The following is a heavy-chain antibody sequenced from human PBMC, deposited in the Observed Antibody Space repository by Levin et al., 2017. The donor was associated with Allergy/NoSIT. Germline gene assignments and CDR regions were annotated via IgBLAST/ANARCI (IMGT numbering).Heavy chain of an antibody. Sequence: PGGSLRLSCAASGFTFSSYGMHWVRQAPGKGLEWLALISYDGSNTYYADSVKGRFTISRDSSNNMVYLHMASLRSEDTAVYYCAKGWDNVVDINFFDKWGQGTLVIVSS. CDR2: ISYDGSNT. D-gene: IGHD3-22*01. J-gene: IGHJ4*02. CDR3: AKGWDNVVDINFFDK. V-gene: IGHV3-30*18. CDR1: GFTFSSYG.